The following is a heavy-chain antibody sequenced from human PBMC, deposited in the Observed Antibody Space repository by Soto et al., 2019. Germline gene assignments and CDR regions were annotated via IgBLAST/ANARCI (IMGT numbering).Heavy chain of an antibody. J-gene: IGHJ4*02. CDR3: ARGGVSTRTFDY. CDR1: GYNFAGYW. Sequence: PGESLKISCKGSGYNFAGYWIAWVRQMPGKGLELMGIIYPSDSDTRYRPSFQGQVTISADKSISSAYLQWSSLRASDTAMYYCARGGVSTRTFDYWGQGTPVSVSS. CDR2: IYPSDSDT. V-gene: IGHV5-51*01. D-gene: IGHD3-3*01.